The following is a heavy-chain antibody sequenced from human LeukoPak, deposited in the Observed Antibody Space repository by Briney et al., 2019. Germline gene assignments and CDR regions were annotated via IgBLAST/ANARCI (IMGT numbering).Heavy chain of an antibody. CDR1: GGSISSGGYY. V-gene: IGHV4-30-2*01. CDR2: IYHSGST. Sequence: PSETLSLTCTVSGGSISSGGYYWSWIRQPPGKGLEWIGYIYHSGSTYYNPSLKSRVTISVDRSKNQFSLKLSSVTAADTAVYYCARDSASDTVIDYWGQGTLVTVSS. CDR3: ARDSASDTVIDY. D-gene: IGHD4-17*01. J-gene: IGHJ4*02.